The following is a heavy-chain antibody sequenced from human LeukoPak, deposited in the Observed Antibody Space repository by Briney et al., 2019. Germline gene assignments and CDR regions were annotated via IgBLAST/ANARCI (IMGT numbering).Heavy chain of an antibody. V-gene: IGHV1-18*01. CDR1: GYTFTSYG. D-gene: IGHD4-17*01. J-gene: IGHJ3*02. CDR3: AVVDHGDYESLRAFDI. Sequence: ASVKVSCKASGYTFTSYGISWVRQAPGQGLEWMGWISAYNGNTNYAQKLQGRVTMTTDTSTSTAYMELRSLRSDDTAVYYCAVVDHGDYESLRAFDIWGQGTMVTVSS. CDR2: ISAYNGNT.